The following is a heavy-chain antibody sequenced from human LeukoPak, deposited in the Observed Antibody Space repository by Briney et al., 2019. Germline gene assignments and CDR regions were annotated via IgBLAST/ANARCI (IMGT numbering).Heavy chain of an antibody. CDR3: ARGTIGDFWSGYYYYMDV. CDR2: IYYSGST. J-gene: IGHJ6*03. CDR1: GGSISSSSYY. D-gene: IGHD3-3*01. Sequence: SSETLSLTCTVSGGSISSSSYYWGWIRQPPGKGLEWIGSIYYSGSTYYNPSLKSRVTISVDTSKNQFSLKLSSVTAADTAVYYCARGTIGDFWSGYYYYMDVWGKGTTVTVSS. V-gene: IGHV4-39*07.